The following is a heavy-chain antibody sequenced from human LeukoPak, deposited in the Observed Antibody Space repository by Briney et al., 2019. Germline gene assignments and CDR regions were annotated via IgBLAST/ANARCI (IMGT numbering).Heavy chain of an antibody. V-gene: IGHV4-34*01. CDR1: GGSFSGYY. D-gene: IGHD3-10*01. J-gene: IGHJ5*02. CDR3: AIANLGLFDP. CDR2: INHSGST. Sequence: PSETLSLTCAVYGGSFSGYYWSWIRQPPGKGLEWIGEINHSGSTNYNPSLKSRVTISVDTSKNQFSLKLSSVTTADTAVYYCAIANLGLFDPWGQGTLVTVSS.